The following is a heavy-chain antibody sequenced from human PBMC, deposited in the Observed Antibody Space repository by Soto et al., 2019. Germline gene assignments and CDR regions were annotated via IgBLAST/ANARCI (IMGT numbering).Heavy chain of an antibody. V-gene: IGHV3-21*01. CDR1: GFTFSSYS. CDR3: ATIVVVPAAMHYYYYGMDV. D-gene: IGHD2-2*01. J-gene: IGHJ6*02. CDR2: ISSSSSYI. Sequence: PGGSLRLSCAASGFTFSSYSMNWVRQAPGKGLEWVSSISSSSSYIYYADSVKGRFTISRDNAKNSLYLQMNSLRAEDTAVYYCATIVVVPAAMHYYYYGMDVWGQGTTVTVSS.